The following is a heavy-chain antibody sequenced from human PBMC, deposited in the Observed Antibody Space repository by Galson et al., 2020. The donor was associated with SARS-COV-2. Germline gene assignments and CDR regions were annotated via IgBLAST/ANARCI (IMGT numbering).Heavy chain of an antibody. D-gene: IGHD3-22*01. CDR1: GYTFPSYR. V-gene: IGHV1-18*01. Sequence: ASVKVSCQASGYTFPSYRLSWIRQAPAQGLEWMGFISPYSCSTNYEQKLQGRVTMNTDTSTSTAYLEWRSLRSDDTAVYYCARDGYDSSGDGSWALYIWGQGTMVTVSS. CDR3: ARDGYDSSGDGSWALYI. CDR2: ISPYSCST. J-gene: IGHJ3*02.